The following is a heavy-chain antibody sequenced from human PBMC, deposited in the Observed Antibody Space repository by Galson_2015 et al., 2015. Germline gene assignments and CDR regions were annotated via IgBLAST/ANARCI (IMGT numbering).Heavy chain of an antibody. J-gene: IGHJ4*02. CDR1: GFTSSSYA. D-gene: IGHD6-6*01. V-gene: IGHV3-30-3*01. CDR2: ISYDGSNR. CDR3: ARVGGDIAARTWGYFDY. Sequence: SLRLSCAASGFTSSSYAMHWVRQAPGKGLEWVAVISYDGSNRFYADSVKGRFTISRDNSKNTLYLQMNSLRPEDTAVYYCARVGGDIAARTWGYFDYWGQGTLVTVSS.